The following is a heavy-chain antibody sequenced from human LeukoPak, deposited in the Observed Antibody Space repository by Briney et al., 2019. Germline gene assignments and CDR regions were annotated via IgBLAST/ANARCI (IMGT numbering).Heavy chain of an antibody. D-gene: IGHD5-18*01. CDR3: ARGRYSYGHNPSWYYYYYYMDV. J-gene: IGHJ6*03. CDR1: GGTFSSYA. Sequence: ASVKVSSKASGGTFSSYAISWVRQAPGQGLEWMGGIIPIFGTANYAQKFQGRVTISADESTSTAYMELSSLRSEDTAVYYCARGRYSYGHNPSWYYYYYYMDVGGKGTTVTISS. CDR2: IIPIFGTA. V-gene: IGHV1-69*13.